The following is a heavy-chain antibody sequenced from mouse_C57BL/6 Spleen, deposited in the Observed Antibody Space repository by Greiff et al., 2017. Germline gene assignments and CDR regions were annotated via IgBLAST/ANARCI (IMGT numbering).Heavy chain of an antibody. D-gene: IGHD2-4*01. CDR1: GYTFTDYE. CDR2: IDPETGGT. Sequence: QVQLQQSGAELVRPGASVTLSCKASGYTFTDYEMHWVKQTPVHGLEWIGAIDPETGGTAYNQKFKGKAILTADKSSSTAYMELRSLTSEDSAVYYCTRSTTMITRYYFDDWGQGTTLTVSS. J-gene: IGHJ2*01. CDR3: TRSTTMITRYYFDD. V-gene: IGHV1-15*01.